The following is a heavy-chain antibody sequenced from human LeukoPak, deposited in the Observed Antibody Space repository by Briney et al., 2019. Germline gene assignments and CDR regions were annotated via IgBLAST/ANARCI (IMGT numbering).Heavy chain of an antibody. CDR2: ISSSGSTI. CDR1: GFTFSSYE. CDR3: ARGARGYFDY. D-gene: IGHD3-10*01. V-gene: IGHV3-48*03. Sequence: PGGSLRLSCAASGFTFSSYEVNWVRQAPGKGLEWVSYISSSGSTIYYADSVKGRFTISRDNAKNSLYLQMSSLRAEDTAVYYCARGARGYFDYWGQGTLVTVSS. J-gene: IGHJ4*02.